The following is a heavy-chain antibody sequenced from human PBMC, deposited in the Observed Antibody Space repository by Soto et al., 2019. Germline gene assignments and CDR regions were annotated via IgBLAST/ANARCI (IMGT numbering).Heavy chain of an antibody. CDR3: ARRSAELGPFDP. CDR1: GGSFSGYY. V-gene: IGHV4-34*01. CDR2: INHSGST. Sequence: QVQLQQWGAGLLKPSETLSLTCAVYGGSFSGYYWSWIRQPPGKGLEWIGEINHSGSTNYNPPLKSRVTCSVDPHKNQFALKLSSVTAADTAVYYCARRSAELGPFDPWGQGTLVTVSS. J-gene: IGHJ5*02. D-gene: IGHD7-27*01.